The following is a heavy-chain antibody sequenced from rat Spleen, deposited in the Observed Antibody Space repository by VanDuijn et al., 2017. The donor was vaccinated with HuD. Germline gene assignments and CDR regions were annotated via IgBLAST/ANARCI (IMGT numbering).Heavy chain of an antibody. J-gene: IGHJ1*01. CDR3: ARAGYLRDWYFDF. CDR1: GFTFSDFF. CDR2: ISYDGSST. D-gene: IGHD2-2*01. Sequence: GRSLKLSCAASGFTFSDFFMAWVRQAPTRGLEWVATISYDGSSTYYRDSVKGRFTISRDDVKNTLYVQMDSLRSEDTATYYCARAGYLRDWYFDFWGPGTMVTVSS. V-gene: IGHV5-29*01.